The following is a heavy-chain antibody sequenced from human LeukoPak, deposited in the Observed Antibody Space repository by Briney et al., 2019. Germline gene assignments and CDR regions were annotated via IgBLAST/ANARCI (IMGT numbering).Heavy chain of an antibody. CDR3: ARGGTADDY. D-gene: IGHD3-16*01. CDR2: ISGSGGST. CDR1: GFTFSSYG. J-gene: IGHJ4*02. V-gene: IGHV3-23*01. Sequence: PGGSLRLSCAASGFTFSSYGMSWVRQAPGKGLEWVSAISGSGGSTYYADSVKGRFTISRDNAKNSLYLQMNSLRAEDTAVYYCARGGTADDYWGQGTLVTVSS.